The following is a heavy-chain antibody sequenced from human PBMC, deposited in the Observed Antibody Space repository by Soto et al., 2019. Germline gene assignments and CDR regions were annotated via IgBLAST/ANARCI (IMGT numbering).Heavy chain of an antibody. V-gene: IGHV3-7*01. D-gene: IGHD2-15*01. J-gene: IGHJ4*02. CDR1: GFTFSSYA. Sequence: GGSLRLSCAASGFTFSSYAMHWVRQAPGKGLEWVANIKEDGRNKYYVDSVKGRFTISRDNAQNSVFLQMNSLRAEDTAIYYCARHCSGGSCQYWVQGTLVTVSS. CDR3: ARHCSGGSCQY. CDR2: IKEDGRNK.